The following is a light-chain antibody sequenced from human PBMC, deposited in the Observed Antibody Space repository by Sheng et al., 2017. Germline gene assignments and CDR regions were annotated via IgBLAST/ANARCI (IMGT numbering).Light chain of an antibody. CDR3: LQDYNYPYT. Sequence: IQLTQSPSFLSASVGDRVTITCRASQGISSYLAWYQQKPGKAPKLLIYAASSLQSGVPSRFSGSGSGTDFTLTISSLQPEDFATYYCLQDYNYPYTFGQGTKLEIK. CDR1: QGISSY. CDR2: AAS. J-gene: IGKJ2*01. V-gene: IGKV1-6*01.